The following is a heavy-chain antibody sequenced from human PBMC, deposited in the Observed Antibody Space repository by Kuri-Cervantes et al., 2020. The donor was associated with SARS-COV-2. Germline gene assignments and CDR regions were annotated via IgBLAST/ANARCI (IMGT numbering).Heavy chain of an antibody. J-gene: IGHJ2*01. CDR2: IIPILGIA. V-gene: IGHV1-69*02. Sequence: SVKVSCKASVGTFSSYTISWVRQVPGQGLEWMGRIIPILGIANYAQKFQGRVTIIADKSTSTAYMELSSLRSEDTAVYYCARHPLSYCGGDCSSPSWYFDLWGRGTLVTVSS. CDR3: ARHPLSYCGGDCSSPSWYFDL. D-gene: IGHD2-21*02. CDR1: VGTFSSYT.